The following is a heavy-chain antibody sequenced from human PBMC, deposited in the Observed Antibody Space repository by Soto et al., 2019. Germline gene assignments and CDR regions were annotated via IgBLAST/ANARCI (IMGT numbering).Heavy chain of an antibody. CDR2: INPSGGST. D-gene: IGHD3-3*01. CDR3: ARDKRFLEDHYYYYGMDV. CDR1: GYTFTSYL. V-gene: IGHV1-46*01. Sequence: ASVKVSCKASGYTFTSYLMHWVRLAPGQGLEWMGIINPSGGSTSYAQKFQGRVTMTRDTSTSTVYMELSSLRSEDTAVYYCARDKRFLEDHYYYYGMDVWGQGTTVTVSS. J-gene: IGHJ6*02.